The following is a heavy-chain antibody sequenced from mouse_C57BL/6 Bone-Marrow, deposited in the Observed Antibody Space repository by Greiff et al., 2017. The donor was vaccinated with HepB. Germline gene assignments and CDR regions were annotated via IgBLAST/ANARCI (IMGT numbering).Heavy chain of an antibody. CDR2: IDPSDSYT. CDR1: GYTFTSYW. J-gene: IGHJ3*01. CDR3: ARWLPWFAY. V-gene: IGHV1-59*01. D-gene: IGHD2-2*01. Sequence: QVQLQQPGAELVRPGTSVKLSCKASGYTFTSYWMHWVKQRPGQGLEWIGVIDPSDSYTNYNQKFKGKATLTVDTSSRTAYMQLSSLTSEDSAVYYCARWLPWFAYWGQGTLVTVSA.